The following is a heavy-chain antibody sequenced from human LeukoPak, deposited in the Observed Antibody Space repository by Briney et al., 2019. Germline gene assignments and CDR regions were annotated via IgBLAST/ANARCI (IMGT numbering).Heavy chain of an antibody. CDR2: ISYDGSNK. CDR3: ARGGVGSRDAFDI. J-gene: IGHJ3*02. V-gene: IGHV3-30-3*01. CDR1: GFTFSSYA. Sequence: GGSLRLSCAASGFTFSSYAMHWVRQVPGKGLEWVAVISYDGSNKYYADSVKGRFTISRDNSKNTLYLQMNSLRAEDTAVYYCARGGVGSRDAFDIWGQGTMVTVSS. D-gene: IGHD1-26*01.